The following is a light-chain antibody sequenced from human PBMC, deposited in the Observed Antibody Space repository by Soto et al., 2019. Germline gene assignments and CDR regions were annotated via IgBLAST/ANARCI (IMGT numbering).Light chain of an antibody. V-gene: IGKV1-39*01. Sequence: DIQLTQSPSSLSASVGARVTITCRASQSISRSLNWYQQKPGKAPKVLIYAASSLQSGVPLRFSGSGSGTDFTLTISSLQPEDFAGYYCQQSYGSPMYTFGQGTKLEIK. CDR3: QQSYGSPMYT. CDR1: QSISRS. J-gene: IGKJ2*01. CDR2: AAS.